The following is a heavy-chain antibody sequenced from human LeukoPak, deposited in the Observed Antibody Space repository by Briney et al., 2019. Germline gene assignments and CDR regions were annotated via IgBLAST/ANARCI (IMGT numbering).Heavy chain of an antibody. CDR1: GFTFSSYA. Sequence: GGSLRLSCAASGFTFSSYAMHWVRQAPGKGLEWVAVISYDGSNKYYADSVKGRFTISRDNSKNTLYLQMNSLRAEDTAVYYCAREFWDSSSWYVDYWGQGTLVTVSS. J-gene: IGHJ4*02. CDR3: AREFWDSSSWYVDY. D-gene: IGHD6-13*01. CDR2: ISYDGSNK. V-gene: IGHV3-30-3*01.